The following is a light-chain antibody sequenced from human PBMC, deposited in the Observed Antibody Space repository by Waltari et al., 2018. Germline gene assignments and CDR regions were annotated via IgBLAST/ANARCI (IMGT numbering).Light chain of an antibody. J-gene: IGKJ4*01. Sequence: DILMTQSPASLAVSLVERASLTCKSHQSVLYSSNNKNYLAWFQQKPGQPPKLLIHWASIRESGVPDRFSGSGSGTDFTLAISSLQAEDVAVYFCQQYYGIPLTFGGGTKVEIK. CDR3: QQYYGIPLT. CDR2: WAS. CDR1: QSVLYSSNNKNY. V-gene: IGKV4-1*01.